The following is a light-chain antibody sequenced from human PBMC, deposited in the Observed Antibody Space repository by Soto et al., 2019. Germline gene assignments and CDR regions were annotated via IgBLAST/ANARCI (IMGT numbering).Light chain of an antibody. V-gene: IGLV2-23*01. J-gene: IGLJ3*02. CDR2: EGS. CDR1: SSDIGYYAL. CDR3: CSYAGSSLV. Sequence: QSALTQPASVSGSPGQSITISCTGTSSDIGYYALVSWYQQHPGKAPKVIIYEGSKRPSGVSNRFSGSKLGDTASLTISGLQAEDEADYFCCSYAGSSLVFGGGTKLTVL.